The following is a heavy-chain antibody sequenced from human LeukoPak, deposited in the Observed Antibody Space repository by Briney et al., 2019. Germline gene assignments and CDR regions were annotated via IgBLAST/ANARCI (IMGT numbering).Heavy chain of an antibody. CDR2: ISGSGGST. Sequence: QPGGSLRLSCAASGFTFSSYAMSWVRQAPGKGLEWVSAISGSGGSTYYADSVKGRFTISRDNSKNTLYLRMNSLRAEDTAVYYCAKGKGGSIMIAFGGVIASDYWGQGTLVTVSS. CDR3: AKGKGGSIMIAFGGVIASDY. V-gene: IGHV3-23*01. D-gene: IGHD3-16*02. CDR1: GFTFSSYA. J-gene: IGHJ4*02.